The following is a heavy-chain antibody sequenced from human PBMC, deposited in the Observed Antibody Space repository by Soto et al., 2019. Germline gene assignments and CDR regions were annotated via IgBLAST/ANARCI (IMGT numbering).Heavy chain of an antibody. CDR1: GGSVSSGSYY. V-gene: IGHV4-61*01. J-gene: IGHJ6*02. Sequence: SETLSLTCTVSGGSVSSGSYYWSWLRQPPGKGLEWIGYIYYSGSTNYNPSLKSRVTISVDTSKNQFSLKLSSVTAADTAVYYCARDKGKQWLVGGSGMDVWGQGTTVTVSS. D-gene: IGHD6-19*01. CDR3: ARDKGKQWLVGGSGMDV. CDR2: IYYSGST.